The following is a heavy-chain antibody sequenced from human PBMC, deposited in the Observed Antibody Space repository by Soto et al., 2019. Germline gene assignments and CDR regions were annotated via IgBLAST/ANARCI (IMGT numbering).Heavy chain of an antibody. J-gene: IGHJ4*02. Sequence: TLSLTCAISGDSVSSKSAAWNWIRQSPSRGLEWLGRTYYRSKWYSEFAVSVKSRITVNPDTSKNQFSLQLSSVTPEDTAVYYCARTASVFDYWGQGTQVTVSS. V-gene: IGHV6-1*01. CDR3: ARTASVFDY. CDR2: TYYRSKWYS. CDR1: GDSVSSKSAA.